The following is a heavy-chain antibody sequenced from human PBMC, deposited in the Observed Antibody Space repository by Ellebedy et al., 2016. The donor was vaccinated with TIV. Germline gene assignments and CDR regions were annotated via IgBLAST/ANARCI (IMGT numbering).Heavy chain of an antibody. D-gene: IGHD3-22*01. CDR3: ARGGPNGGYFDY. J-gene: IGHJ4*02. V-gene: IGHV1-3*01. Sequence: KFQGRVTITRDTSASTAYMELSSLRSEDTAVYYCARGGPNGGYFDYWGQGTLVTVSS.